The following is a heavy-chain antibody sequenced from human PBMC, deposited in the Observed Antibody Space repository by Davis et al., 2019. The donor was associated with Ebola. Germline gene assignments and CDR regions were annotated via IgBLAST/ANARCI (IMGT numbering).Heavy chain of an antibody. CDR1: GFTFSSYA. CDR2: ISYDGSNK. CDR3: AIYDYGLDY. D-gene: IGHD4-17*01. J-gene: IGHJ4*02. V-gene: IGHV3-30-3*01. Sequence: PGGSLRLSCAASGFTFSSYAMHWVRQAPGKGLEWVAVISYDGSNKYYADSVKGRFTISRDNSKNTLYLQMNSLRAEDTAVYYCAIYDYGLDYWGQGTLVTVSS.